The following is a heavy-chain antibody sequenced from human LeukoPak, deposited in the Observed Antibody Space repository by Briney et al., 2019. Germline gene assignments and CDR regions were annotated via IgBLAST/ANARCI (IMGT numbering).Heavy chain of an antibody. D-gene: IGHD1-26*01. V-gene: IGHV3-66*01. CDR3: ARGRDDGGTYPFDY. J-gene: IGHJ4*02. CDR2: IYSDGRT. Sequence: GGSLRLSCAASGVTFSDYYMSWVRQAPGKALEWVSGIYSDGRTFYAASLKDRFTISRDNYKDTVYVQMNSRTADDTAVYYCARGRDDGGTYPFDYWGQGTLVTVSS. CDR1: GVTFSDYY.